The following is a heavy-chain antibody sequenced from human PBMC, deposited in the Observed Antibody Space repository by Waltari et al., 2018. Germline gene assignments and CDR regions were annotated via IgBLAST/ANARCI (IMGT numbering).Heavy chain of an antibody. V-gene: IGHV4-34*01. Sequence: QVQLQQWGAGLLKPSETLSLTCAVYGGSFSGYYWSWIRKPPGKGLEWIGEINHSGSTNYNPSLKSRVTISVDTSKNQFSLKLSSVTAADTAVYYCARGIPAAAYRGYYYYYYYMDVWGKGTTVTISS. D-gene: IGHD6-13*01. CDR2: INHSGST. CDR1: GGSFSGYY. CDR3: ARGIPAAAYRGYYYYYYYMDV. J-gene: IGHJ6*03.